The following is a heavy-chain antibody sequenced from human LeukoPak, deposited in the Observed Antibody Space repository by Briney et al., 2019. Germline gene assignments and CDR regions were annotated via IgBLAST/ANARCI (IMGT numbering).Heavy chain of an antibody. V-gene: IGHV4-4*02. D-gene: IGHD1-26*01. J-gene: IGHJ5*02. CDR3: ARVFGGWELRYDWFDP. CDR1: GGSISSSNW. CDR2: IYHSGST. Sequence: SETLSLTCAVSGGSISSSNWWSWVRQPPGKGLEWIGEIYHSGSTNYNPSLKSRVTISVDKSKNQFSLQLNSVTPEDTAVYYCARVFGGWELRYDWFDPWGQGTLVTVSS.